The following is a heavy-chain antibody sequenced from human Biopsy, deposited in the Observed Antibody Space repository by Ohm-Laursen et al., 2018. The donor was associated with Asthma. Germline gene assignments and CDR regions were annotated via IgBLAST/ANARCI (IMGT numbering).Heavy chain of an antibody. CDR1: GYTFNSAG. J-gene: IGHJ6*01. CDR3: ARAVDYSHYYGIDV. V-gene: IGHV1-18*01. CDR2: ISVYNGNT. Sequence: SVKISCKTSGYTFNSAGITWVRQAPGQGLEWMGWISVYNGNTKVAQKLQDRVTMITDTSTSTAYMELRSLRSDDTAVYFCARAVDYSHYYGIDVWGQGTTVTVSP. D-gene: IGHD3-10*01.